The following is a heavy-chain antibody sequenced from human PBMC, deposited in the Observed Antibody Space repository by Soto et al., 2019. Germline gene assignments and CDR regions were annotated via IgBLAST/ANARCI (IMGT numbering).Heavy chain of an antibody. CDR2: ISGSGGST. CDR1: GFTFSSYA. D-gene: IGHD2-2*01. J-gene: IGHJ4*02. CDR3: ATEVQLLRFKGTGY. V-gene: IGHV3-23*01. Sequence: EVQLLESGGGLVQPGGSLRLSCAASGFTFSSYAMSWVRQAPGKGLEWVSAISGSGGSTYYADSVKGRFTISRDNSKNTLYRQMNSLRAEDTSVYYCATEVQLLRFKGTGYWGQGTLVTVSS.